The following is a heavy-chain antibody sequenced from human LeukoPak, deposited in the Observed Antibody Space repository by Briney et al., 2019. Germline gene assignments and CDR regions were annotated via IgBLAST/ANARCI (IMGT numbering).Heavy chain of an antibody. CDR2: INTNHDNT. D-gene: IGHD5-12*01. V-gene: IGHV1-2*02. CDR1: VYTFTGYY. J-gene: IGHJ4*02. CDR3: ARGLGYSGYDYPCFDS. Sequence: ASVKVSFKSSVYTFTGYYIHWVRQAPGQGLEWMGWINTNHDNTNYAQKFQGRVTMTRDTSISTAYMELSRLRSDDTAVYYCARGLGYSGYDYPCFDSWGQGTLVTVSS.